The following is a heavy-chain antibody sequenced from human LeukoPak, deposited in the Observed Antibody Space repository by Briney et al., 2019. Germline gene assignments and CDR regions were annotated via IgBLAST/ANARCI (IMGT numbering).Heavy chain of an antibody. J-gene: IGHJ4*02. CDR2: IIPIFGTA. V-gene: IGHV1-69*05. Sequence: SVKVSCKASGGTFSSYAISWVRQAPGQGLEWMGGIIPIFGTANYAQKFQGRVTITTDESTSTAYMELSSLRSEDTAVYYCARFRLGYCSSTSCPMDYWGQGTLVTVSS. CDR3: ARFRLGYCSSTSCPMDY. CDR1: GGTFSSYA. D-gene: IGHD2-2*01.